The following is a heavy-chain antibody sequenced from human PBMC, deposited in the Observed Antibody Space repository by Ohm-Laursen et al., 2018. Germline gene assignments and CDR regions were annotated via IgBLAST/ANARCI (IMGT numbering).Heavy chain of an antibody. CDR2: ISYSGST. Sequence: GTLSLTCTVSGGSISSYYWSWIRQPPGKGLEWIGYISYSGSTDYNPSLKSRVTISVDTSKNQFSLKLSSVTAADTAVYYCARDLKGVTGTGHRYFQHWGQGTLVTVSS. D-gene: IGHD6-19*01. V-gene: IGHV4-59*12. J-gene: IGHJ1*01. CDR3: ARDLKGVTGTGHRYFQH. CDR1: GGSISSYY.